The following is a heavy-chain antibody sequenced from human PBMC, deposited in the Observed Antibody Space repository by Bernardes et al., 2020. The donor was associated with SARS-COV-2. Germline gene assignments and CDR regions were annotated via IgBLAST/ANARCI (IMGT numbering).Heavy chain of an antibody. V-gene: IGHV4-61*02. Sequence: SETLSLTCSVSGGSISSGNFYWSWIRQPAGKGLEWIGRIYTSGSTNYNPSLKSRVAISMDTSKNQFSLSLSSVTAADTAVYFCARVAGRAHGGDSAAPRLFDYCGHGALVTVSS. CDR1: GGSISSGNFY. CDR3: ARVAGRAHGGDSAAPRLFDY. CDR2: IYTSGST. D-gene: IGHD2-21*01. J-gene: IGHJ4*01.